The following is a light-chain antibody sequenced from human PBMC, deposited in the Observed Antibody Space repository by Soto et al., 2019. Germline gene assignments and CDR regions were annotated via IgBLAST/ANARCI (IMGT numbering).Light chain of an antibody. CDR1: SSNIGSNT. Sequence: QSVLTQPPSASGTPGQRVTISCSGSSSNIGSNTVNWYQHLPGTAPKLLIHNNNQRPSGVPDRFSGSRSGTSASLAISGLQSEDEADYYCAAWDDSLNGRVFGGGTRLTVL. CDR2: NNN. V-gene: IGLV1-44*01. CDR3: AAWDDSLNGRV. J-gene: IGLJ3*02.